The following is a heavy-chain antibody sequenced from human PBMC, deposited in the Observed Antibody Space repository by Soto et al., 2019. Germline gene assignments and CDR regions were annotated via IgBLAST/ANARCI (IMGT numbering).Heavy chain of an antibody. D-gene: IGHD7-27*01. CDR3: ARGGNWGTCDY. J-gene: IGHJ4*02. CDR1: GFTFSSYA. Sequence: QVQLVESGGGVVQPGRSLRLSCAASGFTFSSYAMHWARQAPGKGLEWVAVISYDGSNKYYADSVKGRFTISRDNSKNTLYLQMNSLRAEDTAVYYCARGGNWGTCDYWGQGTLVTVSS. V-gene: IGHV3-30-3*01. CDR2: ISYDGSNK.